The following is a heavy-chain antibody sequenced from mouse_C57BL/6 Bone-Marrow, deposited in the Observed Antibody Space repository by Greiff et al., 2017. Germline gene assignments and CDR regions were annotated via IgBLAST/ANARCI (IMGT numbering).Heavy chain of an antibody. Sequence: QVQLQQSGAELARPGASVKLSCKASGYTFTSYGISWVKQRTGQGLEWIGEIYPRSGNTYYNEKFKGKATLTADKSSSTADMELRSLTSEDSAVYFCARDSRRGFAYWGQGTLGTVSA. CDR3: ARDSRRGFAY. CDR2: IYPRSGNT. J-gene: IGHJ3*01. V-gene: IGHV1-81*01. CDR1: GYTFTSYG.